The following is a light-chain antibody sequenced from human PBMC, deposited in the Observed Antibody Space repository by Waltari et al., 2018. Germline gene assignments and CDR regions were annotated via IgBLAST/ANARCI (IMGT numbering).Light chain of an antibody. J-gene: IGKJ5*01. CDR2: GTS. CDR3: QYNHWSLIS. Sequence: DIVLTQSPGTLSLFPGERATLSCRASQSVNNNYLAWYQQKPGQAPRLRIYGTSTRATGTPARFSGSGSGTDFTLTISSLQSEDFAVYYCQYNHWSLISFGQGTRLEMK. CDR1: QSVNNNY. V-gene: IGKV3D-7*01.